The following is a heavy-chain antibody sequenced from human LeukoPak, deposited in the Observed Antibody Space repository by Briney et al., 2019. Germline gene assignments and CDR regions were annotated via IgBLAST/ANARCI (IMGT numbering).Heavy chain of an antibody. Sequence: GESLKISCKGSGYSFTSYWIGWVRQMPGKGLEWMGIIYPGDSDTRYSPSFQGQVTISADKSISTAYLQWSSLKASDTAMYYCARQFEVVPAAIGNDYWGQGTLVTVSS. J-gene: IGHJ4*02. V-gene: IGHV5-51*01. D-gene: IGHD2-2*02. CDR3: ARQFEVVPAAIGNDY. CDR1: GYSFTSYW. CDR2: IYPGDSDT.